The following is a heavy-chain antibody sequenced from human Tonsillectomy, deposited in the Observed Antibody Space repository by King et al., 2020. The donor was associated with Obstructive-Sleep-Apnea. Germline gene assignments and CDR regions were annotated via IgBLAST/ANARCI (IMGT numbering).Heavy chain of an antibody. CDR2: INPSGGST. CDR1: GYTFTSYY. J-gene: IGHJ4*02. V-gene: IGHV1-46*01. Sequence: QLVQSGAEVKKPGASVKVSCKASGYTFTSYYMHWLRQAPGQGLEWMGIINPSGGSTRYEQKFQGRVTMTRDTSTSTVYMERSSLRSEDTAVYYCARGVYCSGGSCYPVIDYWGQGTLVTVSS. D-gene: IGHD2-15*01. CDR3: ARGVYCSGGSCYPVIDY.